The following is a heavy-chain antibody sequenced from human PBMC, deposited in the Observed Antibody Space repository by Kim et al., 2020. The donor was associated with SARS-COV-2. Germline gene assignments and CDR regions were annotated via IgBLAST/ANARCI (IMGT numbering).Heavy chain of an antibody. Sequence: QGFTGRFVFSVDTSVSTAYLQISSLKAEDTAVYYCARVRFMVQGVSSFDYWGQGTLVTVSS. CDR3: ARVRFMVQGVSSFDY. V-gene: IGHV7-4-1*02. J-gene: IGHJ4*02. D-gene: IGHD3-10*01.